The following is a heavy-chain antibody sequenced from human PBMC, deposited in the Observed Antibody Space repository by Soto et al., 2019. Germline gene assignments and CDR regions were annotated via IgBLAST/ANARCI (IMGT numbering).Heavy chain of an antibody. V-gene: IGHV4-34*01. CDR3: ARASTTVIPPGSQRPFDY. J-gene: IGHJ4*02. CDR2: INHSGST. Sequence: SETLSLTCAVYGGSFSGYYWSWIRQPPGKGLEWIGEINHSGSTNYNPSLKSRVTISVDTSKNQFSLKLSSVTAADTAVYYCARASTTVIPPGSQRPFDYWGQGTLVTVSS. CDR1: GGSFSGYY. D-gene: IGHD4-17*01.